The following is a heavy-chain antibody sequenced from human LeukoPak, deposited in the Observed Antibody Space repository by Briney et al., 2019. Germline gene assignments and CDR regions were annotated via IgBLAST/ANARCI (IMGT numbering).Heavy chain of an antibody. Sequence: GASVKFSCKASGYTFTSYYMHWVRQAPGQGLEWMGIINPSGGSTSYAQKFQGRVTMTRDTSTSTVYMELSSLRSEDTAVYYCARYCSSTSCQNDAFDIWGQGTMVTVSS. CDR2: INPSGGST. V-gene: IGHV1-46*01. J-gene: IGHJ3*02. D-gene: IGHD2-2*01. CDR3: ARYCSSTSCQNDAFDI. CDR1: GYTFTSYY.